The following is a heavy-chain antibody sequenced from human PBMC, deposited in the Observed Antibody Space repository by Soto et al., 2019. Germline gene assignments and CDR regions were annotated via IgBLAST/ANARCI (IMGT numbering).Heavy chain of an antibody. J-gene: IGHJ4*02. CDR2: ISYDESHK. CDR3: AKDATATLDY. CDR1: GFTFSDFG. V-gene: IGHV3-30*18. Sequence: PGGSLRLSCAASGFTFSDFGMHWVRQAPGKGLEWVSVISYDESHKYYGDSAKGRFSISRDNSKNTVYLEMNSLRAEDTAIYYCAKDATATLDYWGRGTLVTVSS.